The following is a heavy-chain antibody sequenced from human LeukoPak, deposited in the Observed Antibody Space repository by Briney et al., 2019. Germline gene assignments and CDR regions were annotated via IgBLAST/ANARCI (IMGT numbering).Heavy chain of an antibody. V-gene: IGHV4-4*02. CDR1: GGSISSSNW. J-gene: IGHJ3*02. Sequence: SETLSLTCAVSGGSISSSNWWSWVRQPPGKGLEWIGEIYHSGSTNYNPSLKSRVTISVDTSKNQFSLKLSSVTAADTAVYYCARASSWLDAFDIWGQGTMVTVSS. CDR3: ARASSWLDAFDI. CDR2: IYHSGST. D-gene: IGHD6-13*01.